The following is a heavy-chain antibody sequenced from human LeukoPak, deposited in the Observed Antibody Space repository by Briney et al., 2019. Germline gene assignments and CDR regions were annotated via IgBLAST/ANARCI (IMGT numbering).Heavy chain of an antibody. J-gene: IGHJ4*02. D-gene: IGHD6-13*01. CDR1: GGSISSSSYY. CDR3: AFRIAAAGFFDY. Sequence: SETLSLTCTVSGGSISSSSYYWGWIRRPPGKGLEWIANIYYSGSTYYNPSLKSRVTISVDTSKNQFSLKLSSVTAADTAVYYCAFRIAAAGFFDYWGQGTLVTVSS. CDR2: IYYSGST. V-gene: IGHV4-39*07.